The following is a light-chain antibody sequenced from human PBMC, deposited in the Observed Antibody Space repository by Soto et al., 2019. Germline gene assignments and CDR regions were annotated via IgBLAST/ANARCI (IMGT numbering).Light chain of an antibody. CDR1: QSITTW. Sequence: DIQMTQSPSTLSASVGDRVFITCRASQSITTWLAWYQQKPGKAPKLLIYDASSLESGVPSRFSGSGSGTEFTLTISSLQPDDFATYYCQQYNDYWTFGQGTKVDIK. J-gene: IGKJ1*01. CDR2: DAS. CDR3: QQYNDYWT. V-gene: IGKV1-5*01.